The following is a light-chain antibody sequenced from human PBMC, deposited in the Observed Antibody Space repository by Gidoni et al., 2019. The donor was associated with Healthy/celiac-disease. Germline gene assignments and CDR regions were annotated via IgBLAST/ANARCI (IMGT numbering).Light chain of an antibody. CDR1: ALPKQY. Sequence: SYELTQPPSVSVSPGQTARITCSGDALPKQYAYWYQQKPGQAPVLVIYKDSERPSGIPERFSGSSSVTTVTLTISGVQAEDEADYYCQSADSSGTSLFGGGTKLTVL. V-gene: IGLV3-25*03. CDR2: KDS. J-gene: IGLJ2*01. CDR3: QSADSSGTSL.